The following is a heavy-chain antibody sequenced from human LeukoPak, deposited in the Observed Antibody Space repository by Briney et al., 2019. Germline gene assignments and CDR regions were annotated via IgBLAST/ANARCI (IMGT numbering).Heavy chain of an antibody. CDR1: EFTFSNYE. CDR2: ISSGGSTI. V-gene: IGHV3-48*03. J-gene: IGHJ4*02. D-gene: IGHD3-10*01. Sequence: GGSLRLSCAASEFTFSNYEMNWVRQAPGKGLEWVSYISSGGSTIYYADSVKDRFAISRDNAKNSLYLQMNSLRAEDTAVYYCARDPNYGSGSYADYWGQGTLVTVSS. CDR3: ARDPNYGSGSYADY.